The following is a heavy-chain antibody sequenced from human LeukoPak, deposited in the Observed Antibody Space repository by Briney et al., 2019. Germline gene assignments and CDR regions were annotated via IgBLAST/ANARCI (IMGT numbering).Heavy chain of an antibody. V-gene: IGHV3-21*01. D-gene: IGHD6-25*01. CDR3: AREAALGYFDL. Sequence: GGSLRLSCAASGFTFSSYSMNWVRQAPGKGLEWVSSISSSSSYIYYADSVEGRFTISRDNAKNSLYLQMNSLRAEDTAVYYCAREAALGYFDLWGRGTLVTVSS. CDR2: ISSSSSYI. CDR1: GFTFSSYS. J-gene: IGHJ2*01.